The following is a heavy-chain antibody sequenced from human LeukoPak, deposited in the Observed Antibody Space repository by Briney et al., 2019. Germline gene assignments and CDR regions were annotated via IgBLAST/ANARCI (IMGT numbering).Heavy chain of an antibody. Sequence: GASVKVSCKASGYTFSTYGISWVRQAPGQGLEWMGWINPASGGTTYAQKFQGRVTMTRDTSISTAYMDLSSLRSDDTAVYYCSRVAEATTMVSPDYFDYWGPGTLVTVSS. CDR3: SRVAEATTMVSPDYFDY. CDR2: INPASGGT. CDR1: GYTFSTYG. J-gene: IGHJ4*01. V-gene: IGHV1-2*02. D-gene: IGHD4-17*01.